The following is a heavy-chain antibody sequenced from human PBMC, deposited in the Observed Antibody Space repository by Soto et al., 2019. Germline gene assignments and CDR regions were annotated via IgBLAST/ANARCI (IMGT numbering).Heavy chain of an antibody. J-gene: IGHJ4*02. D-gene: IGHD5-18*01. V-gene: IGHV4-59*08. CDR1: GGSISSYY. CDR3: ARRYGSCFDS. Sequence: QVQLQESGPGLVKPSETLSLTCTVSGGSISSYYWSWIRQPPGKGLEWIGYIYYSGSTNYNPSLTSRVTTSVATSNTHFSLKLGSLTAADTAVYYFARRYGSCFDSWGQGTLVTVSS. CDR2: IYYSGST.